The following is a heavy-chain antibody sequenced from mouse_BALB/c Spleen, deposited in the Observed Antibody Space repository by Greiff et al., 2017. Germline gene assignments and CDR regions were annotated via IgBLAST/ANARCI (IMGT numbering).Heavy chain of an antibody. J-gene: IGHJ1*01. CDR1: GFTFSSFG. D-gene: IGHD2-10*02. CDR3: ARGGYGSYWYFDV. Sequence: VQLKESGGGLVQPGGSRKLSCAASGFTFSSFGMHWVRQAPEKGLEWVAYISSGSSTIYYADTVKGRFTISRDNPKNTLFLQMTSLRSEDTAMYYCARGGYGSYWYFDVWGAGTTVTVSS. CDR2: ISSGSSTI. V-gene: IGHV5-17*02.